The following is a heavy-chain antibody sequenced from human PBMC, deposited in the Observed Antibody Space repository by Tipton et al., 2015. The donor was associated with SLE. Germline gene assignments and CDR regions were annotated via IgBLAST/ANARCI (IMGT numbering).Heavy chain of an antibody. CDR2: INPSGGHT. D-gene: IGHD5-24*01. V-gene: IGHV1-46*01. CDR3: ARRARDGWFFDS. J-gene: IGHJ4*02. Sequence: QSGAEVKKPGASVKVSCKTSGYSFTSNYIHWVRQAPGQGLEWMGVINPSGGHTNYAQKFLGRLTMTKDTSTSTVYMELSSLRSEDTALYFCARRARDGWFFDSWGQGLLVTVSS. CDR1: GYSFTSNY.